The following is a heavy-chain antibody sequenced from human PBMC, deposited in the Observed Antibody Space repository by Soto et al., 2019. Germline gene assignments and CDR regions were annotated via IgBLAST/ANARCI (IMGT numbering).Heavy chain of an antibody. CDR1: GFTFSSYD. J-gene: IGHJ4*02. D-gene: IGHD1-1*01. V-gene: IGHV3-13*01. Sequence: PGGSLRLSCAASGFTFSSYDMHWVRQATGKGLEWVSAIGTAGDTYYPGSVKGRFTISRENAKISLYLQMNSLRAGDMAVYYCARGPRADNWNELYFDYWGQGTLVTVSS. CDR3: ARGPRADNWNELYFDY. CDR2: IGTAGDT.